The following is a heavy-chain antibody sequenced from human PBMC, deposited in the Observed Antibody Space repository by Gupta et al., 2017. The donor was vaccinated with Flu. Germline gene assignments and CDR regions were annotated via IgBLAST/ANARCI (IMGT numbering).Heavy chain of an antibody. CDR1: GGSISSNSYY. D-gene: IGHD4-23*01. Sequence: QLQLQESGPGLVKPSETLSLTCSVSGGSISSNSYYWGWVRQPPGKGLQWIGTINYSGSTYHSASLKSRVTISVDTSKHQFSLRLRSVTAADTAVYYCARRSNSGGAWYFDLWGRGTLGTVSS. CDR3: ARRSNSGGAWYFDL. V-gene: IGHV4-39*01. J-gene: IGHJ2*01. CDR2: INYSGST.